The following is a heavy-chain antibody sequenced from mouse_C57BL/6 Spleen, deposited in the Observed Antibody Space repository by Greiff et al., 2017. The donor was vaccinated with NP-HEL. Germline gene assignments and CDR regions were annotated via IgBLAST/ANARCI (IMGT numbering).Heavy chain of an antibody. J-gene: IGHJ4*01. Sequence: VKLQESGAELVKPGASVKISCKASGYAFSSYWMNWVKQRPGKGLEWIGQIYPGDGDTNYNGKFKGKATLTADKSSSTAYMQLSSLTSEDSAVYFCARDWDYAMDYWGQGTSVTVSS. D-gene: IGHD4-1*01. CDR2: IYPGDGDT. CDR1: GYAFSSYW. V-gene: IGHV1-80*01. CDR3: ARDWDYAMDY.